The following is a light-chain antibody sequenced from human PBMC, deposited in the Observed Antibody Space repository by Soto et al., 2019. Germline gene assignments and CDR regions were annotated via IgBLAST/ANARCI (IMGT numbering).Light chain of an antibody. Sequence: DSQMTQSPSSVAASIGDTVTITCGASQDINVYLNWYQQKPGEVPKLLIYSASTLHSGVPSRFTGSGSETDFTLTIRSLQPEDFATYYCQHGYVAPYSFGQGTKVDIK. CDR2: SAS. J-gene: IGKJ2*03. V-gene: IGKV1-39*01. CDR1: QDINVY. CDR3: QHGYVAPYS.